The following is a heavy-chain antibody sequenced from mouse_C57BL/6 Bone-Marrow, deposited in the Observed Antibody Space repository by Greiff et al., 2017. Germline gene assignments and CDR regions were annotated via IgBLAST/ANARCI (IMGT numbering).Heavy chain of an antibody. V-gene: IGHV6-6*01. D-gene: IGHD2-4*01. CDR3: TVGNYDYDEGPSLAY. J-gene: IGHJ3*01. CDR1: GFTFSDAW. Sequence: EVQLQESGGGLVQPGGSMKLSCAASGFTFSDAWMDWVRQSPEKGLEWVAEIRNKANNHATYYAESVKGRFTISRDDSKSSVYLQMNSLSAEDTGIYYCTVGNYDYDEGPSLAYWGQGTLVTVSA. CDR2: IRNKANNHAT.